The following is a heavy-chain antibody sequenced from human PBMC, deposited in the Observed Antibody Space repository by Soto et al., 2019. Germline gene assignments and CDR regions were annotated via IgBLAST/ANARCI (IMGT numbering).Heavy chain of an antibody. J-gene: IGHJ6*02. CDR2: ISAYNGNT. CDR3: AGGGGICYSYGAYYYRMAF. Sequence: ASVKVSCKASGGTFSSYAISWVRQAPGQGLEWMGWISAYNGNTNYAQKLQGRVTMTTDTSTSTAYMELRSLRSDDTAVYYCAGGGGICYSYGAYYYRMAFWGQGTTVTVSS. D-gene: IGHD3-10*01. V-gene: IGHV1-18*01. CDR1: GGTFSSYA.